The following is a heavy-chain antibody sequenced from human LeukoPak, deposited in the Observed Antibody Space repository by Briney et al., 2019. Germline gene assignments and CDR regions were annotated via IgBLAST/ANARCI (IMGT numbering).Heavy chain of an antibody. V-gene: IGHV4-59*12. CDR3: ARVGGYCTGTSCYSWFDP. J-gene: IGHJ5*02. CDR1: GGSISSYY. D-gene: IGHD2-2*02. CDR2: IYYSGST. Sequence: SETLSLACTVSGGSISSYYWSWIRKPPGKGLEWIGYIYYSGSTDYNPSLRSRVTMSVDTSKNHFFLELRSVTAADTAVYYCARVGGYCTGTSCYSWFDPWGQGTLVTVSS.